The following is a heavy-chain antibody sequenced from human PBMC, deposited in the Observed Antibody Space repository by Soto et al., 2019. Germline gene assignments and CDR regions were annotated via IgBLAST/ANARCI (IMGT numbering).Heavy chain of an antibody. Sequence: PGGSLRLSCAASGFTFSSYGMHWVRQAPGKGLEWVAVISYDGSNKYYADSVKGRFTISRDNSKNTLYLQMNSLRAEDTAVYYCAKDRDYYDSSGYYPLDYWGQGTLVTVSS. CDR2: ISYDGSNK. CDR1: GFTFSSYG. CDR3: AKDRDYYDSSGYYPLDY. J-gene: IGHJ4*02. D-gene: IGHD3-22*01. V-gene: IGHV3-30*18.